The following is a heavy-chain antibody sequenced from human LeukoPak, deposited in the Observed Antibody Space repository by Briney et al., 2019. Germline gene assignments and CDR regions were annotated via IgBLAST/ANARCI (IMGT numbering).Heavy chain of an antibody. CDR1: GYTFTDYY. D-gene: IGHD1-1*01. CDR3: ASLERPYNWFDP. V-gene: IGHV1-46*01. Sequence: ASVKVSCKASGYTFTDYYMHWVRQAPGQGLEWMGIINPGGGSTSYAQKFQGRVTMTRDTSTSTVYMELSSLRSGDTAVYYCASLERPYNWFDPWGQGTLVTVSS. J-gene: IGHJ5*02. CDR2: INPGGGST.